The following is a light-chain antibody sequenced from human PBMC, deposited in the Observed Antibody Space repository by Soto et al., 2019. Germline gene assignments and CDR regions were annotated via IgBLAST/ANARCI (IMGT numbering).Light chain of an antibody. CDR2: DAS. V-gene: IGKV3-15*01. CDR1: QTISIS. Sequence: DIVMTQSPATLSVSPGETVTLSCRASQTISISLAWYQQKPGQSPRLLIYDASTRATGIPARFSGTGSGTEFTLTTSSLQSDDFAVYFCQQYNNWPPLTFGGGTQVEIK. J-gene: IGKJ4*01. CDR3: QQYNNWPPLT.